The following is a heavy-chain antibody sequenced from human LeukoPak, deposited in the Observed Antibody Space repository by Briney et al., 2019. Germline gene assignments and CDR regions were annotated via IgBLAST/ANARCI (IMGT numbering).Heavy chain of an antibody. CDR3: ARGLQVVGY. V-gene: IGHV1-18*01. CDR2: ISAYNGNT. J-gene: IGHJ4*02. CDR1: GYNFAHN. Sequence: ASVKVSCKASGYNFAHNIHWVRQAPGQGLEWMGWISAYNGNTNYAQKLQGRVTMTTDTSTSTAYMELRSLRSDDTAVYYCARGLQVVGYWGQGTLVTVSS. D-gene: IGHD2-21*02.